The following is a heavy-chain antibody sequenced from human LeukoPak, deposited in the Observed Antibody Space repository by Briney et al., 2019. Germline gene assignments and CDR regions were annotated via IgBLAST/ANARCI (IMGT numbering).Heavy chain of an antibody. J-gene: IGHJ4*02. D-gene: IGHD6-19*01. CDR1: GDSIRTANRF. V-gene: IGHV4-61*02. Sequence: PSETLSLTCTVSGDSIRTANRFWGWVRQPAGEGREWIGRFYGGTTKSISTTKYNPSLKSRVTVSVDTSKNQFSLKLSSVTAADTAVYYCTRLDLSSGWTVVGFWGQGTLVTVSS. CDR2: FYGGTTKSISTT. CDR3: TRLDLSSGWTVVGF.